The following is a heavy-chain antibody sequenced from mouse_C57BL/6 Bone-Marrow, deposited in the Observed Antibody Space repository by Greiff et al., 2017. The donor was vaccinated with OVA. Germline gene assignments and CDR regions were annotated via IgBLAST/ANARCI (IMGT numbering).Heavy chain of an antibody. CDR2: IYPRSGNT. Sequence: QVQLQQSGAELARPGASVKLSCKASGYTFTSYGISWVKQRTGQGLEWIGEIYPRSGNTYYNEKFKGKATLTADKSSSTAYMELRSLTSEDSAVYFSTPYYYYGSSPYFDYWGQGTTLTVSS. J-gene: IGHJ2*01. CDR3: TPYYYYGSSPYFDY. D-gene: IGHD1-1*01. V-gene: IGHV1-81*01. CDR1: GYTFTSYG.